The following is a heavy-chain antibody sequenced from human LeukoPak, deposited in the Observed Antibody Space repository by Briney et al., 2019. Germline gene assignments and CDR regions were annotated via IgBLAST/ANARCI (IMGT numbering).Heavy chain of an antibody. V-gene: IGHV3-74*01. Sequence: GGSLRLPCAASGFTFSRYWMHWLRQAPGKGPVWVSRISTDGSSTSYADSVKGRFTISRDNGKNTLYLQLNSLRAEDTAVYYCASYLTSIPSGMDVWGQGTTVTVSS. CDR3: ASYLTSIPSGMDV. CDR1: GFTFSRYW. J-gene: IGHJ6*02. D-gene: IGHD2/OR15-2a*01. CDR2: ISTDGSST.